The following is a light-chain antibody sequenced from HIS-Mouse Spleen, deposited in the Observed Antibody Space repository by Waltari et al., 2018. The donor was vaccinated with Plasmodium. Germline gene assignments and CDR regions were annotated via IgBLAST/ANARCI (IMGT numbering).Light chain of an antibody. V-gene: IGLV2-23*01. Sequence: QSALTQPASVSGSPGQSITISCTGTSSDVGSYNLVSWYQQNPGKAPKLRIYEGSKRPAGVFNRCSGSKSGNTAALTISGLQAEDEADYYCCSYAGSSTWVFGGGTKLTVL. CDR1: SSDVGSYNL. CDR3: CSYAGSSTWV. CDR2: EGS. J-gene: IGLJ3*02.